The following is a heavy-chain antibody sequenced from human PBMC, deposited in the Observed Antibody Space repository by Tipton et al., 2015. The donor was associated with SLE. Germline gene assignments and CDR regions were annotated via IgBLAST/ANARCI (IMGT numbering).Heavy chain of an antibody. V-gene: IGHV3-23*01. J-gene: IGHJ5*02. D-gene: IGHD3-22*01. CDR3: AKRHYDGSGLGALGA. CDR2: ISDSGGST. Sequence: SLRLSCAASGFTFSSYAMSWVRQAPGKGLEWVSSISDSGGSTYSAGSVKGRFTISRDNSKNALYLQMNSLRAEDTAVYYCAKRHYDGSGLGALGAWGQGTLVTVSS. CDR1: GFTFSSYA.